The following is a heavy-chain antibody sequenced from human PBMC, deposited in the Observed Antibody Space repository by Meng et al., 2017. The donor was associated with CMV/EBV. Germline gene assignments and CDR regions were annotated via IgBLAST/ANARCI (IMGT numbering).Heavy chain of an antibody. Sequence: CSVAGVSIRSTGHYWSWFRQHPGKGLEWIGYIYYSGTTYYSPSLKSRVTISIDTSKNQFSLKLSSVTAADTAVYYCGRLMGATTADFWGQGTLVTVSS. V-gene: IGHV4-31*03. CDR3: GRLMGATTADF. CDR1: GVSIRSTGHY. D-gene: IGHD1-26*01. CDR2: IYYSGTT. J-gene: IGHJ4*02.